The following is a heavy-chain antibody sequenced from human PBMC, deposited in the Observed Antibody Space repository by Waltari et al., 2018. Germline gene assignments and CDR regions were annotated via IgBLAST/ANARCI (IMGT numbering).Heavy chain of an antibody. V-gene: IGHV3-7*01. CDR2: IKQDGSEK. J-gene: IGHJ6*03. Sequence: EVQLVQSGAEVKKPGESLKISCAASGFTFSSYWMSWVRRAPGKGLEWVANIKQDGSEKYYVDSVKGRFTISRDNAKNSLYLQMNSLRAEDTAVYYCARDRIGDYVYYYYYYMDVWGKGTTVTVSS. CDR1: GFTFSSYW. D-gene: IGHD4-17*01. CDR3: ARDRIGDYVYYYYYYMDV.